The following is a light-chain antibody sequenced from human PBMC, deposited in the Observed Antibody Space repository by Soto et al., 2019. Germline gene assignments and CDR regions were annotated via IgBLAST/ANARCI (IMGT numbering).Light chain of an antibody. Sequence: DIQMTQSPSTLSASIGDRVTITCRASQSISNWLAWYQQKPGKAPKVLIYKASSLESGVPSRFSGSGSGTEFTLTISSLQPDDFATYYCQQYNTYSPYTFGQGTKLEI. CDR1: QSISNW. CDR3: QQYNTYSPYT. J-gene: IGKJ2*01. CDR2: KAS. V-gene: IGKV1-5*03.